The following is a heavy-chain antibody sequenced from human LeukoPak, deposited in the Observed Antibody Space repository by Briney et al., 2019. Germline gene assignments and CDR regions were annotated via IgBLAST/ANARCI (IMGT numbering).Heavy chain of an antibody. J-gene: IGHJ5*02. V-gene: IGHV3-33*01. D-gene: IGHD1-7*01. CDR2: IWYDGNNK. Sequence: GRSLRLSCAASGFTFSSYGMHWVRQAPGKGLEWVAVIWYDGNNKYYADSVKGRFTISRDNSKNTLYLEMNSLRGEDTAVYYSARGKTSPGSWGQGTLVTVSS. CDR3: ARGKTSPGS. CDR1: GFTFSSYG.